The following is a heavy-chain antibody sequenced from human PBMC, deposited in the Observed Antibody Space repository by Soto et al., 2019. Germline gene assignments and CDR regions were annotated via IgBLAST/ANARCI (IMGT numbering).Heavy chain of an antibody. D-gene: IGHD6-19*01. CDR1: GADINTYS. J-gene: IGHJ6*02. CDR3: ECDREAGYNFYYGFDV. CDR2: IYTSARS. Sequence: SEPLSLTCSVSGADINTYSWTWIRQPAGKGLEWIGRIYTSARSNYNRSLSGRVTLSVATSTNQDSLKLAAVTAADPAVSYCECDREAGYNFYYGFDVWGQGTTVTVSS. V-gene: IGHV4-4*07.